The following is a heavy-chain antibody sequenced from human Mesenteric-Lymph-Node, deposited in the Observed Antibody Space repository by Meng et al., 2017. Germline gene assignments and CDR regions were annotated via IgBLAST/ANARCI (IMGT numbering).Heavy chain of an antibody. Sequence: GGSLRLSCAASGFTFSNYAMSWVRQAPGKGLEWVSRISGTGGSTYYADSVKGRFTISRDNSKNTLYLQMNSLRAEDTAVYYCAKGRSDSSGYYYFDYWGQGTLVTVSS. J-gene: IGHJ4*02. CDR2: ISGTGGST. D-gene: IGHD3-22*01. V-gene: IGHV3-23*01. CDR3: AKGRSDSSGYYYFDY. CDR1: GFTFSNYA.